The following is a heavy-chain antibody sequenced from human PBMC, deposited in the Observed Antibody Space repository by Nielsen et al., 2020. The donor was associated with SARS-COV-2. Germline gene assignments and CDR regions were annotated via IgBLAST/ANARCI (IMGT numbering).Heavy chain of an antibody. Sequence: SQTLSLTCAISGDSVSSNSAAWNWIRQSPSRGLEWLGRTYYRSKWYNDYAVSVKSRITINPDTSKNQFSLKLSSVTAADTAVYYCARRPFGTMIVVVIEGFDYWGQGTLVTVSS. J-gene: IGHJ4*02. V-gene: IGHV6-1*01. CDR1: GDSVSSNSAA. D-gene: IGHD3-22*01. CDR2: TYYRSKWYN. CDR3: ARRPFGTMIVVVIEGFDY.